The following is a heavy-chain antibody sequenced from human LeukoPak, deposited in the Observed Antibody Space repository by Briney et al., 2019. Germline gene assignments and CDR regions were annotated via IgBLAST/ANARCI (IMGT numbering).Heavy chain of an antibody. CDR1: GHTFTGYW. D-gene: IGHD3-10*01. J-gene: IGHJ4*02. CDR3: ARDYGSGSYYYDY. Sequence: GESLKISCKGSGHTFTGYWIGWVRQMPGKGLEWMGIVYPDDSDTRYSPSFQGQVTISADKSISTAYLQWSGLQASDTAMYYCARDYGSGSYYYDYWGQGTLVTVSS. CDR2: VYPDDSDT. V-gene: IGHV5-51*01.